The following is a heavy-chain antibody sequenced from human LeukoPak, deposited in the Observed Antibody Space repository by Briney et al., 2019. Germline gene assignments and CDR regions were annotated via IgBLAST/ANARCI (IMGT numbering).Heavy chain of an antibody. CDR3: ARGGGSRYTITY. CDR2: INNDGTNT. CDR1: GFTFSNSW. Sequence: PGGSLRLSCAASGFTFSNSWMHWVRQAPGKGLVWVSRINNDGTNTTYADSVKGRFTISRDNAKTTLYLQMNSLRAEDTAVYYCARGGGSRYTITYWGQGALVTVSS. V-gene: IGHV3-74*01. D-gene: IGHD6-13*01. J-gene: IGHJ4*02.